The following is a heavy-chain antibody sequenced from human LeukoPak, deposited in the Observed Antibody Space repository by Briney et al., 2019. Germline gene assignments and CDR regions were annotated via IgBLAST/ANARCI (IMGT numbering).Heavy chain of an antibody. Sequence: GGSLRLSCAASGFTVSSNYMSWVRQAPGKGLEWVSVIYSGGSTYYADSVKGRFTISRDNSKNTLYLQMSSLRAEDTAVYYCAREGMTTASFDPWGQGTLVTVSS. CDR3: AREGMTTASFDP. V-gene: IGHV3-53*01. CDR1: GFTVSSNY. D-gene: IGHD4-11*01. J-gene: IGHJ5*02. CDR2: IYSGGST.